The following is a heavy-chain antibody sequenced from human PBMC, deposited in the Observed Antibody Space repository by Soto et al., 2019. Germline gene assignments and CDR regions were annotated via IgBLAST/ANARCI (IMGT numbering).Heavy chain of an antibody. D-gene: IGHD5-18*01. V-gene: IGHV3-23*01. J-gene: IGHJ4*02. CDR2: ISGSGGST. CDR1: GFTFSSYA. Sequence: GGSLRLSCAASGFTFSSYAMSWVRQAPGKGLEWVSAISGSGGSTYYADSVKGRFTISRDNSKKTLYLQMNSLRAEDTAVYYCAQGRIRIHKIDYWGQGTPVPVYS. CDR3: AQGRIRIHKIDY.